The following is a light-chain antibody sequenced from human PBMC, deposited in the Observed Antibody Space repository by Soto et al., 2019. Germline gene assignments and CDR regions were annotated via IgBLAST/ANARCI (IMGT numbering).Light chain of an antibody. CDR2: GAS. J-gene: IGKJ1*01. CDR3: QQYGSSRT. V-gene: IGKV3-20*01. Sequence: EIVLTQSPGTLSLSPGERANLSCRASQSVSSSYLAWYQHKPGQAPRLLIYGASFRATGIPDRFSGSGSGTDFTLTISALEPEDFAVYYCQQYGSSRTFGQGTKVDIK. CDR1: QSVSSSY.